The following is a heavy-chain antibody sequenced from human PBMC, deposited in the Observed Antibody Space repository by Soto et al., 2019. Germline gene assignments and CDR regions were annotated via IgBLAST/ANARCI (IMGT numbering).Heavy chain of an antibody. V-gene: IGHV4-34*01. J-gene: IGHJ4*02. CDR1: GGSFSDYS. Sequence: TLSLTCAVYGGSFSDYSWTWIRQPPGKGLEWIGEINDSGSTNYTPSLERRVTISRDTSKNRFSLKLSSVTAADTAVYYCARGSHKLHSYDSSGFYHYVDYWGQGSLVTVSS. CDR3: ARGSHKLHSYDSSGFYHYVDY. CDR2: INDSGST. D-gene: IGHD3-22*01.